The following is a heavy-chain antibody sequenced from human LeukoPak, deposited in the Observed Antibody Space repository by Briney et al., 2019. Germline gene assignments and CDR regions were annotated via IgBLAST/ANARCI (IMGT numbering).Heavy chain of an antibody. CDR1: GGSISSSNW. CDR2: IYHSGST. J-gene: IGHJ4*02. CDR3: ARDGAGSGYSFDY. D-gene: IGHD3-22*01. V-gene: IGHV4-4*02. Sequence: PSGTLSLTCAVSGGSISSSNWWSWVRQPPGKGLEWIGEIYHSGSTNYNPSLKSRVTISVDTSKNQFFLNLSSVTAADTAIYYCARDGAGSGYSFDYWGLGILVTVSS.